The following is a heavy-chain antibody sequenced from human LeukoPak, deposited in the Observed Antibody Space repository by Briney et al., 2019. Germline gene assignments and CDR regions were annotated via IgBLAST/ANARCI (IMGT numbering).Heavy chain of an antibody. J-gene: IGHJ4*02. Sequence: SETLSLTCTVSGGSISSYYWSWIRQPPGKGLEWIGYIYYSGSTNYNPSLKSRVTISVDTSKNQFSLKLSSVTAADTAVYYCARAQWLVSYFDYWGQGTLVTVYS. CDR3: ARAQWLVSYFDY. CDR1: GGSISSYY. D-gene: IGHD6-19*01. CDR2: IYYSGST. V-gene: IGHV4-59*01.